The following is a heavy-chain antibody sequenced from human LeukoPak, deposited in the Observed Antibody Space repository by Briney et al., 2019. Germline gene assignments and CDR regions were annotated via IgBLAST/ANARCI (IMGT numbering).Heavy chain of an antibody. CDR1: GFTFSSHW. V-gene: IGHV3-74*01. CDR3: ARVGYYDSSGYYSG. Sequence: GGSLRLSCAASGFTFSSHWMHWVRQAPGKGLVWVSRINSDGSSTSYADSVKGRFTISRDNAKNTLYLQMNSLRAEDTAVYYCARVGYYDSSGYYSGWGQGTLVTVSS. D-gene: IGHD3-22*01. CDR2: INSDGSST. J-gene: IGHJ4*02.